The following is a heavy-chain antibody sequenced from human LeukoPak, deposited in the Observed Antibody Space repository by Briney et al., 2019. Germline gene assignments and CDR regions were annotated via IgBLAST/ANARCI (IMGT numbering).Heavy chain of an antibody. J-gene: IGHJ1*01. CDR2: ISGSGGNT. D-gene: IGHD3-22*01. CDR3: AKDFDTNGYYYLSLDYFQH. CDR1: GFTFSSYA. V-gene: IGHV3-23*01. Sequence: GGSLRLSCAGSGFTFSSYAMSWVRQAPGKGLEWVSGISGSGGNTYYADSVKGRFTISRDNSKNTLHLQMKSLRAEDTAVYYCAKDFDTNGYYYLSLDYFQHWGQGTLVTVSS.